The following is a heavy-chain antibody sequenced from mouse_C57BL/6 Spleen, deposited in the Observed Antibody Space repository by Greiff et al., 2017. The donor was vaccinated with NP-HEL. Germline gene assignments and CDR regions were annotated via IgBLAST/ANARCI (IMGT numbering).Heavy chain of an antibody. CDR3: ARKDSSGYEYFDY. D-gene: IGHD3-2*02. CDR1: GYTFTDYN. CDR2: INPNNGGT. J-gene: IGHJ2*01. Sequence: VQLQQSGPELVKPGASVKIPCKASGYTFTDYNMDWVKQSHGKSLEWIGDINPNNGGTIYNQKFKGKATLTVDKSSSTAYMELRSLTSEDTAGYYCARKDSSGYEYFDYWGQGTTLTVSS. V-gene: IGHV1-18*01.